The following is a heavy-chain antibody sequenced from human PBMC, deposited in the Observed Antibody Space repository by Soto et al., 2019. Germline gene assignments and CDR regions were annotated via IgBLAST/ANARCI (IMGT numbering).Heavy chain of an antibody. Sequence: HGESLKISCKASGYIIKNYWIGWVRQMPGQALEWMGIIFPDDSDTRYSPSFQGHVTISVDKSISTAYVQWSSLKASDSAIYYCFRGGVTSRTFDYWGQGTLVTVSS. D-gene: IGHD3-16*01. J-gene: IGHJ4*02. V-gene: IGHV5-51*01. CDR1: GYIIKNYW. CDR3: FRGGVTSRTFDY. CDR2: IFPDDSDT.